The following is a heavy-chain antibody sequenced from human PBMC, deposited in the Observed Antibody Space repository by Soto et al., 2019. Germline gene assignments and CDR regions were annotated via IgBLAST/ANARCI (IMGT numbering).Heavy chain of an antibody. CDR2: IYYSGST. V-gene: IGHV4-59*01. CDR3: ARGDSSGIFDY. J-gene: IGHJ4*02. CDR1: GGSISSYY. Sequence: TLSLTCTVSGGSISSYYWSWIRQPPGKGLEWIGYIYYSGSTNYNPSLKSRVTISVDTSKNQFSLKLSSVTAADTAVYYCARGDSSGIFDYWGQGTLVTVSS.